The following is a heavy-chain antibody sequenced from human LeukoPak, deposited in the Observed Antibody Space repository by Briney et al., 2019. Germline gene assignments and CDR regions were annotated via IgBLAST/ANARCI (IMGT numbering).Heavy chain of an antibody. CDR3: ARRGGSSWYYRVDWFDP. CDR2: IYPGDSDT. CDR1: GYSFTNYW. D-gene: IGHD6-13*01. J-gene: IGHJ5*02. V-gene: IGHV5-51*01. Sequence: GESLKISCKGSGYSFTNYWIGWVRQMPGKGLEWMGIIYPGDSDTRYSPSFQGQVTISADKSISTAYLQWSTLKASDTAMYYCARRGGSSWYYRVDWFDPWGQGTLVTVSS.